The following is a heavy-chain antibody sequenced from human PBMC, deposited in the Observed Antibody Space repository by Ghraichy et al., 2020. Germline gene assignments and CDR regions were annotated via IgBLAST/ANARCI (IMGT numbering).Heavy chain of an antibody. J-gene: IGHJ4*02. Sequence: GGSLRLSCAASGFTFSSYGMHWVRQAPGKGLEWVAVIWYDGSNKYYADSVKGRFTISRDNSKNTLYLQMNSLRAEDTAVYYCAREVYGDYFIDYSGQGSLFTVSS. CDR2: IWYDGSNK. CDR3: AREVYGDYFIDY. V-gene: IGHV3-33*01. CDR1: GFTFSSYG. D-gene: IGHD4-17*01.